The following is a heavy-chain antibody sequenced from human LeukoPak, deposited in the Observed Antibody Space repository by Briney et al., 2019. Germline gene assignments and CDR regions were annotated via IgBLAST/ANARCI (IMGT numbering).Heavy chain of an antibody. CDR3: ASGCSEYGSSGYCFEH. V-gene: IGHV3-30-3*01. D-gene: IGHD3-22*01. CDR2: ISYDGSNK. Sequence: GGSLRLSCAASGFTFSHYAIHWVRQAPGKGLEWVAVISYDGSNKLYADSVKGRFTLSRDNSKNTLSLQMNSLRAEDTAVYYCASGCSEYGSSGYCFEHWGQGILVTVSS. CDR1: GFTFSHYA. J-gene: IGHJ4*02.